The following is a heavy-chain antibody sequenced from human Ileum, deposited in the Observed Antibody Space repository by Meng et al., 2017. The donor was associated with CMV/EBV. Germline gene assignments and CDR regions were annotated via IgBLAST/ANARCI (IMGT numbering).Heavy chain of an antibody. CDR1: GFSFSSYG. CDR2: IQYDGITE. Sequence: GGSLRLSCAASGFSFSSYGMHWVRQAPGKGLEWVSFIQYDGITESYVDSVKGRFTISRDNSKNTLYLQMNSLRTEDTAVYYCARDRDLVPQDGYYDMDVWGQGTTVTVSS. J-gene: IGHJ6*02. CDR3: ARDRDLVPQDGYYDMDV. V-gene: IGHV3-30*02. D-gene: IGHD2-15*01.